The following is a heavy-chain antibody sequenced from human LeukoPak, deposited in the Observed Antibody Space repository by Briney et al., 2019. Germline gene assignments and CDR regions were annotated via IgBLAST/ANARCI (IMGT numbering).Heavy chain of an antibody. CDR3: ARKGNAFDF. J-gene: IGHJ3*01. V-gene: IGHV3-7*01. Sequence: GGSLRLSCAASGFTVNSKYMSWVRQAPGKGLEWVANIKLDVSETYYVESVRGRFTISRDNTKNSLYLQMDSLRAEDTAVYYCARKGNAFDFWGQGTMVTVSS. CDR2: IKLDVSET. D-gene: IGHD3-10*01. CDR1: GFTVNSKY.